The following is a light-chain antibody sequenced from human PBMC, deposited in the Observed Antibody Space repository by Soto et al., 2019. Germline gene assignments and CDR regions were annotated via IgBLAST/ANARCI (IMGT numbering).Light chain of an antibody. Sequence: EIVLTQSPATLSLSPGERATLSCRASQTFSSYLAWYQQKPGQAPRLLIYDASNRATGIPARFSGSGSGTDFTLTISSLEPEYFAVYYCQQRSIWPPECTFGQGTKLEIK. CDR3: QQRSIWPPECT. V-gene: IGKV3-11*01. J-gene: IGKJ2*02. CDR1: QTFSSY. CDR2: DAS.